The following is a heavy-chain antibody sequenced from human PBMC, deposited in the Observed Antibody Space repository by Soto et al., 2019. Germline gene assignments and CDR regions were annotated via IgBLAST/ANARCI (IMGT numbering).Heavy chain of an antibody. J-gene: IGHJ2*01. Sequence: QITLKESGPTLVKPTQTLTLTCTFSGFSLSTSGVGVGWIRQPPGKALEWLALIYWDDDKRYSPSLKSRLTITKDTSKNQVVLTMTNMDPVDTATYYCALAKQDERNRGRYFDLWGRGTLVTVSS. CDR3: ALAKQDERNRGRYFDL. CDR2: IYWDDDK. V-gene: IGHV2-5*02. CDR1: GFSLSTSGVG. D-gene: IGHD1-1*01.